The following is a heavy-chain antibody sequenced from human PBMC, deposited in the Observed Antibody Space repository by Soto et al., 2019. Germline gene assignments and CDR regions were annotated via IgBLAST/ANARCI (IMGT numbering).Heavy chain of an antibody. CDR2: ISAADGNT. CDR3: ARTRRAYLYDDRGDYGASMEDY. Sequence: QGQLVQSGAEVKKPGASVKVSCKASGYTFNMFGDTWVRQAPGQGLEWVGWISAADGNTEYVKNFQGRVSLSTDTTTSTAYMELSSLTSDDTDVYVCARTRRAYLYDDRGDYGASMEDYWGQGTLLSVSS. V-gene: IGHV1-18*01. J-gene: IGHJ4*02. CDR1: GYTFNMFG. D-gene: IGHD4-17*01.